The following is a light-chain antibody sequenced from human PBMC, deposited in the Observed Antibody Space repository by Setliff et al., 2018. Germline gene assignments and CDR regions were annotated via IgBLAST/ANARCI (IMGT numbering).Light chain of an antibody. CDR2: EVS. Sequence: QSVLTQPPSASGSPGQSVTISCTGTSSDVGGYNYVPWYQQHPGKAPKLMIYEVSKRPSGVPDRFSGSKSGNTASLTVSGLQAEDEADYYCGTWDSSLSAVVFGGGTKVTVL. V-gene: IGLV2-8*01. CDR3: GTWDSSLSAVV. J-gene: IGLJ2*01. CDR1: SSDVGGYNY.